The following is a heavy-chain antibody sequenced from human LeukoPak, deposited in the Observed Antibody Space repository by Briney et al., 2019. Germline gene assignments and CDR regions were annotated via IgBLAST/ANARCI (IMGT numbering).Heavy chain of an antibody. V-gene: IGHV5-51*01. CDR3: ACRTYSSTWSDP. Sequence: GESLKISCKGFGNSFSNYWIGWVCQMPGKGLEWMGIIYPGGSITHYSPAFQGQVSISVDKSISTAYLQWSSLKASDTAMYYCACRTYSSTWSDPWGQGTLVTVSS. CDR2: IYPGGSIT. D-gene: IGHD5-18*01. CDR1: GNSFSNYW. J-gene: IGHJ5*02.